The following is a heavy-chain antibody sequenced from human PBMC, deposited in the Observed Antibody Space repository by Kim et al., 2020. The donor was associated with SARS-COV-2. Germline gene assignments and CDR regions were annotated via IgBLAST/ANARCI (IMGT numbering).Heavy chain of an antibody. CDR3: TPNSYGYPSDP. CDR1: GLASFSLYA. J-gene: IGHJ5*02. CDR2: ISDSGDRT. V-gene: IGHV3-23*01. D-gene: IGHD4-17*01. Sequence: GGSLRLSCAVSGLASFSLYAMTWVRQVPGKGLEWVSGISDSGDRTYYVDSVRGRLIISRDNSKSTVYMQMNSLRAEDTALYYCTPNSYGYPSDPCRQGT.